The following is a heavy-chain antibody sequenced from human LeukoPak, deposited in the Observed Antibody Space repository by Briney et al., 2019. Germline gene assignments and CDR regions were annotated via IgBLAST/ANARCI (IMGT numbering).Heavy chain of an antibody. Sequence: GGSLRLSCAASGFTFSTYGMNWVRQAPGKGLEWVSSISSGSSYIYYADSVKGRFTISRDNAKNSLYLQMNSLRAEDTAVYYCATFSGSYYRHSPDYWGQGTLVTVSS. CDR1: GFTFSTYG. J-gene: IGHJ4*02. CDR3: ATFSGSYYRHSPDY. D-gene: IGHD3-10*01. V-gene: IGHV3-21*01. CDR2: ISSGSSYI.